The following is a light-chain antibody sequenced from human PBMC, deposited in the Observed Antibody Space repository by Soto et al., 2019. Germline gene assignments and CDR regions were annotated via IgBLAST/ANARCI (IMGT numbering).Light chain of an antibody. J-gene: IGLJ1*01. Sequence: QSALTQPASVSGSPGQSITISCTGASSDVGDYNYVSWYQQHPDKAPKLMIYEVSNRPSGVSNRFSGSKSGNTASLTISGLQAEDEADYYCSSYTSSRYVFGTGTKVTVL. V-gene: IGLV2-14*01. CDR1: SSDVGDYNY. CDR2: EVS. CDR3: SSYTSSRYV.